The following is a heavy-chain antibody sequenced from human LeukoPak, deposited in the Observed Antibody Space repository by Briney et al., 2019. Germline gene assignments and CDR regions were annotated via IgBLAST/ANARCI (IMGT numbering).Heavy chain of an antibody. CDR3: ARAAAETGAFRDNWFDP. CDR2: IAYDGNNK. V-gene: IGHV3-30-3*01. D-gene: IGHD6-19*01. Sequence: PGGSLRLSCVASGFTFSKYDVHWVRQAPGKGLEWVAVIAYDGNNKIYADSVKGRFTISRDNSKNTLYLQMNNLRAEDTAVYYCARAAAETGAFRDNWFDPWGQGTLVTVSS. J-gene: IGHJ5*02. CDR1: GFTFSKYD.